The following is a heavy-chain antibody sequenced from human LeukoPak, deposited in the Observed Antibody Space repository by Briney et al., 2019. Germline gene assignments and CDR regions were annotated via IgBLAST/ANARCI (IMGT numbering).Heavy chain of an antibody. D-gene: IGHD1-14*01. CDR3: ARGGNRYYYYYMDV. CDR2: SSASGGST. CDR1: GFTFSSYG. J-gene: IGHJ6*03. Sequence: PGGSLRLSCAASGFTFSSYGMSWVRQAPEKGLEWVSESSASGGSTYYADSVKGRFTISRDNSKNTLYLQMNSLRAEDTAVYYCARGGNRYYYYYMDVWGKGTTVTVSS. V-gene: IGHV3-23*01.